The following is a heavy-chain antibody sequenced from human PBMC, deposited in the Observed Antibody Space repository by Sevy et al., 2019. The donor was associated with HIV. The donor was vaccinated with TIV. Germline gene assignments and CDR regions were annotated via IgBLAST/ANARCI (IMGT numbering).Heavy chain of an antibody. V-gene: IGHV1-18*01. D-gene: IGHD3-3*01. CDR1: GYTFTSYG. J-gene: IGHJ6*02. CDR3: ARALAYCDFWSGLRGRFDV. CDR2: ISAYNGNT. Sequence: ASVKVCCKASGYTFTSYGISWVRQAPGQGLEWMGWISAYNGNTNYAQKLQGRVTMTTDTSTSTAYMELRSLRSDDTAVYYCARALAYCDFWSGLRGRFDVWGQGTTVTVSS.